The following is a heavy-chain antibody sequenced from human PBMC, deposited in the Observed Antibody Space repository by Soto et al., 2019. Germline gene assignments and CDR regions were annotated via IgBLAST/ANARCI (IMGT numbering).Heavy chain of an antibody. CDR1: GFTFNSYW. D-gene: IGHD4-17*01. CDR3: ARNYGDPPYYYYYMDV. J-gene: IGHJ6*03. Sequence: VGSLRLSCAASGFTFNSYWMSWVRQDPGKGLEWVANIKQDGSEKYYVDSVKGRFTLSRDNARNSLYLQMNSLRAEDTAVYYCARNYGDPPYYYYYMDVWGKGTTVNVSS. CDR2: IKQDGSEK. V-gene: IGHV3-7*01.